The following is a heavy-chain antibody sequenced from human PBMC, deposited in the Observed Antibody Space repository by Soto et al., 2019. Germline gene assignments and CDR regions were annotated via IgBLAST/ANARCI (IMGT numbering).Heavy chain of an antibody. J-gene: IGHJ4*02. CDR2: ISSTTNYI. CDR3: ARESEDLTSNFDY. Sequence: GGSLRLSCAAAGFTFSRYSMNWVRQAAGKGLEWGSSISSTTNYIYYADSMTGRFTACRDNAKNSVYLDMNSLSAEDTAVYYCARESEDLTSNFDYWGQGTLVTVSS. CDR1: GFTFSRYS. V-gene: IGHV3-21*01.